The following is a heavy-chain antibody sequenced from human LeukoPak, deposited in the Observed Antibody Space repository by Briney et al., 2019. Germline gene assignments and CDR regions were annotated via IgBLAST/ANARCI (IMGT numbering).Heavy chain of an antibody. CDR1: GASIRNSDYY. CDR3: ARGKPMQYYAHWFDP. CDR2: IYYTAST. Sequence: PSETLSLICSASGASIRNSDYYWAWIRQPPGKGLEWIATIYYTASTYPNPSLKSRLSISVDTSRNQFSLKLNSVTAADTAVYYCARGKPMQYYAHWFDPWGRGTLVTVSP. D-gene: IGHD3-16*01. V-gene: IGHV4-39*07. J-gene: IGHJ5*02.